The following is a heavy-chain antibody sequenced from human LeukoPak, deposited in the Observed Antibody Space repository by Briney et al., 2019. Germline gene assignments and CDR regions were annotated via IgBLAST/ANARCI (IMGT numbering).Heavy chain of an antibody. CDR2: ISGSGGST. CDR1: GFIFSSYA. CDR3: AKDRSCTNDVRHGGFDY. Sequence: GGSLRLSCAASGFIFSSYAMSWVRQAPGKGLEWVSTISGSGGSTYYADSVKGRFTISRDNSKNTVYLQMNSLRAEDTAVYYCAKDRSCTNDVRHGGFDYWGQGTLVTVSS. J-gene: IGHJ4*02. V-gene: IGHV3-23*01. D-gene: IGHD2-8*01.